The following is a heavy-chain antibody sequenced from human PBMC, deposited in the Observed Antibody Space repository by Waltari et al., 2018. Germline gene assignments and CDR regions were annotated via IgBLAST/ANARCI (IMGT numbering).Heavy chain of an antibody. D-gene: IGHD1-7*01. CDR1: GYSITSGHH. Sequence: VQLQESGPGLVKPSETLSLTCAVPGYSITSGHHWGWIRQPPGKGLEWIGSIYHRENTYYNPSLKSRVTISVDTSKNQFSLKLTSVTAADTALYYCARSYNWNYHYFDYWGQGTLVTVSS. CDR3: ARSYNWNYHYFDY. CDR2: IYHRENT. V-gene: IGHV4-38-2*01. J-gene: IGHJ4*02.